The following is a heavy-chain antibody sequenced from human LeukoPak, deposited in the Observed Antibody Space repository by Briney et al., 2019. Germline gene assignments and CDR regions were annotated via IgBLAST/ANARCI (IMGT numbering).Heavy chain of an antibody. CDR2: IKPDGSEK. V-gene: IGHV3-7*01. CDR3: ARGSSWSFDY. Sequence: PGGSLRLSCAASGFTFSSYRMTWVRQAPGKGLEWVASIKPDGSEKYYVDSVKGRFTIPRDNAKNSLYLQMNSLRAEDTAVYYCARGSSWSFDYWGQGTLVTVSS. D-gene: IGHD2-15*01. CDR1: GFTFSSYR. J-gene: IGHJ4*02.